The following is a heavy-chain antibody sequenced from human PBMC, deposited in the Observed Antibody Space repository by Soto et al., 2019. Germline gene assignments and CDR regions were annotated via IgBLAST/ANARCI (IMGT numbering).Heavy chain of an antibody. CDR2: TSYTGNT. D-gene: IGHD1-26*01. V-gene: IGHV4-61*08. CDR1: GGSISSGGYY. CDR3: ARDMHAGFTHYFDP. J-gene: IGHJ5*02. Sequence: PSETLSLTCTVSGGSISSGGYYWSWIRQFPGKVLEWIAYTSYTGNTNYNPSLKSRVTTXXXXSXNXLXLXXXSMTXADTAVYYCARDMHAGFTHYFDPWGQGTLVT.